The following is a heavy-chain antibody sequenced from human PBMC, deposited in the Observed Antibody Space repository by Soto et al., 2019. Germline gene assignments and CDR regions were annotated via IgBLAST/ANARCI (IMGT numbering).Heavy chain of an antibody. J-gene: IGHJ4*02. D-gene: IGHD4-17*01. CDR2: IYYSGYT. V-gene: IGHV4-31*03. CDR1: GGSISSGGYY. Sequence: QVQLQESGPGLVKPSQTLSLTCTVSGGSISSGGYYWSWIRQHPGKGLEWIGNIYYSGYTYYNPSLKRRVTISVDTSKNQFALKLSSVPAADTAVYYCARGGDYEVFDYGGQGTLVTVSS. CDR3: ARGGDYEVFDY.